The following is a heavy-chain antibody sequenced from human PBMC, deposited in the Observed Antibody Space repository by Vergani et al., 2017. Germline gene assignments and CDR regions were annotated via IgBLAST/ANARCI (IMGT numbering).Heavy chain of an antibody. J-gene: IGHJ4*02. CDR2: IYYSGST. CDR1: GGSISSYY. Sequence: QVQLQESGPGLVKPSETLSLTCTVSGGSISSYYWSWIRQPPGKGLEWIGYIYYSGSTNYNPSLKSRVTISVDTSKNQFSLKLSSVTAADTAVYYCAKDIGDYGDYGASWGQGTLVTVSS. CDR3: AKDIGDYGDYGAS. D-gene: IGHD4-17*01. V-gene: IGHV4-59*01.